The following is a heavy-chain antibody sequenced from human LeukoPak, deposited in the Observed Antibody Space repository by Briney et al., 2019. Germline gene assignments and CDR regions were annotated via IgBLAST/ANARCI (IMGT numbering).Heavy chain of an antibody. CDR2: IYYSGST. V-gene: IGHV4-39*01. Sequence: SETLSLTCTVSGGSISSSSYYWGWIRQPPGKGLEWIGSIYYSGSTYYNPSLKSRVTISVDTSKNQFSLKLSSVTAADTAVYYCARHKIRVGYFDYWGQGTLVTVSS. J-gene: IGHJ4*02. CDR1: GGSISSSSYY. D-gene: IGHD1-26*01. CDR3: ARHKIRVGYFDY.